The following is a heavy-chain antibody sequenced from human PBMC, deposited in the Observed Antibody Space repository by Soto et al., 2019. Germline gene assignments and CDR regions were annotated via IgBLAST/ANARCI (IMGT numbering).Heavy chain of an antibody. CDR2: INAGNGNT. Sequence: ASVKVSCKASGCTFTSYAMHWVRQAPGQRLEWMGWINAGNGNTKYSQKFQGRVTITRDTSASTAYMELSSLRSEDTAVYYCARGKYYDFWSGSRGGYYYGMDVWGQGTTVTVSS. CDR3: ARGKYYDFWSGSRGGYYYGMDV. CDR1: GCTFTSYA. V-gene: IGHV1-3*01. J-gene: IGHJ6*02. D-gene: IGHD3-3*01.